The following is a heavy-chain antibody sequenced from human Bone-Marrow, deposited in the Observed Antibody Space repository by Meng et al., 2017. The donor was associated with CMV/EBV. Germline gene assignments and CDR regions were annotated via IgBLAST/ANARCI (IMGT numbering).Heavy chain of an antibody. Sequence: SDDAFTSYGRSCVRQDPEQGLVLMGWISAYDGNTNYAQQLQGRVAMSTDTSASTAYMELRSLRSDYTAVYYCAGDRFLGRPGWFDPWGQGTLVTVSS. CDR2: ISAYDGNT. CDR1: DDAFTSYG. D-gene: IGHD3-3*01. V-gene: IGHV1-18*01. CDR3: AGDRFLGRPGWFDP. J-gene: IGHJ5*02.